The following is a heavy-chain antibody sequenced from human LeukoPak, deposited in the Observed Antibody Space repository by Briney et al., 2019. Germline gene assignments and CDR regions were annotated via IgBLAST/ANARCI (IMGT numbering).Heavy chain of an antibody. CDR2: INPNSGAT. J-gene: IGHJ4*02. D-gene: IGHD2-2*01. CDR1: GYTFTGYY. CDR3: ARSDEYASEYYLDY. V-gene: IGHV1-2*02. Sequence: ASAKVSCKASGYTFTGYYMSWVRQAPGQGFEWMGWINPNSGATKYAQKFQGRVTMTRDTSITTVYMEVSGLTFDDTAVYYCARSDEYASEYYLDYWGQGSLVTVSS.